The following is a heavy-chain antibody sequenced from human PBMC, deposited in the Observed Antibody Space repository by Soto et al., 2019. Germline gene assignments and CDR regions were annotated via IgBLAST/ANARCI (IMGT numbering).Heavy chain of an antibody. V-gene: IGHV3-23*01. D-gene: IGHD3-3*01. J-gene: IGHJ4*02. CDR1: GLTFSSYA. CDR2: ISNGGRST. Sequence: GGSLRLSCAASGLTFSSYAMSWVRQAPGKGLEWVSHISNGGRSTKYADSVKGRFTISGDNSKNTLYLQMNSLRAEDTAIYYCAKDALAYYDFWSWGQGTLVTVSS. CDR3: AKDALAYYDFWS.